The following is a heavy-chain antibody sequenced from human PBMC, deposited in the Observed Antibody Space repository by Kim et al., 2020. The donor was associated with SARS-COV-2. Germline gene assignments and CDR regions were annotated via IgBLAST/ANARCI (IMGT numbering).Heavy chain of an antibody. CDR2: I. V-gene: IGHV3-49*02. CDR3: TRAFTNLAFDI. D-gene: IGHD3-3*01. Sequence: IEYAASVEGRFTSSRDDSKSIAYLQINNLKTEDTALYYCTRAFTNLAFDIWGQGTMVTVSS. J-gene: IGHJ3*02.